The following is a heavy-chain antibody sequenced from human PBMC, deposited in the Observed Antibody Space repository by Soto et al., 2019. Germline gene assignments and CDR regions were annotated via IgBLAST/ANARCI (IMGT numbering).Heavy chain of an antibody. CDR2: ISATGST. J-gene: IGHJ5*02. Sequence: QVQLQESGPGLVKPSETLSLTCTVSGGSISGYYWSWIRQPPGKGLEWIGFISATGSTNYNPSLKSRVTISGDTSKNQFSLKLTSVTAVDTAVYYCARRDSSGWSGSWFDPWGQGTLVTVSS. D-gene: IGHD6-19*01. V-gene: IGHV4-59*01. CDR3: ARRDSSGWSGSWFDP. CDR1: GGSISGYY.